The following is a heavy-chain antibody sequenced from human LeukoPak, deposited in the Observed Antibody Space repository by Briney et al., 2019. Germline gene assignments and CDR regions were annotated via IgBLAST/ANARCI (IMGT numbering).Heavy chain of an antibody. Sequence: SVKVSCKASGGTYSSYAISWVRQAPGQGLEWMGGIIPIFGTANYAQKFQGRVTITADESTSTAYMELSSLRSEDTAVYYCARDPPYCGGDCYDYWGQGTLVTVSS. D-gene: IGHD2-21*01. CDR2: IIPIFGTA. CDR3: ARDPPYCGGDCYDY. J-gene: IGHJ4*02. CDR1: GGTYSSYA. V-gene: IGHV1-69*01.